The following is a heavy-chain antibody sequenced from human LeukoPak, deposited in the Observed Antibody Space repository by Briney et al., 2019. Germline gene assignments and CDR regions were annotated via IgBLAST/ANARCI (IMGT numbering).Heavy chain of an antibody. D-gene: IGHD6-13*01. J-gene: IGHJ4*02. V-gene: IGHV4-59*01. CDR1: GGSFSGYY. CDR2: IYYSGST. Sequence: SETLSLTCAVYGGSFSGYYWSWIRHPPGKGLEWIGYIYYSGSTNYNPSLKSRVTISVDTSKNQFSLRLSSVTAADTAVYYCARVTGYMTEDYFDYWGQGTLITVSS. CDR3: ARVTGYMTEDYFDY.